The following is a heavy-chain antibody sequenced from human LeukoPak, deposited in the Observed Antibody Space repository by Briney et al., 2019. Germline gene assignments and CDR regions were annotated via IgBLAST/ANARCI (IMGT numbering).Heavy chain of an antibody. CDR1: GFTFEDYG. CDR3: ARDLMGIAYRGAFYY. V-gene: IGHV3-20*04. Sequence: PGGSLRLSCATSGFTFEDYGMSWVRQAPGKGLEWVSGINWNGGSTGYADSVKGRFTISRDNAKNSLYLQMNSLRAEDTAVYYCARDLMGIAYRGAFYYWGQGTLVTVSS. CDR2: INWNGGST. D-gene: IGHD6-13*01. J-gene: IGHJ4*02.